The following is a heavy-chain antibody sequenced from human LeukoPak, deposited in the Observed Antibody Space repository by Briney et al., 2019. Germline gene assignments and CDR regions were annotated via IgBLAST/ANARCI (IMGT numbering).Heavy chain of an antibody. CDR3: AKAPVTSCRGAFCYPFDY. Sequence: PGGSLRLSCAASGFTFRSYGMTWVRQAPGKGLEWVSAISGSGDSTYYADSVKGRFTISRDNSRNTLYLQMNSLRAGDTAVYYCAKAPVTSCRGAFCYPFDYWGQGTLVTVSS. D-gene: IGHD2-15*01. V-gene: IGHV3-23*01. CDR1: GFTFRSYG. CDR2: ISGSGDST. J-gene: IGHJ4*02.